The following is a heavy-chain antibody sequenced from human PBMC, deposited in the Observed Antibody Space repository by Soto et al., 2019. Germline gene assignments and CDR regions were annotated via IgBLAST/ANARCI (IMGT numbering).Heavy chain of an antibody. CDR1: GGTSSSYT. D-gene: IGHD6-13*01. J-gene: IGHJ4*02. CDR3: STRGGQEQPFVDY. V-gene: IGHV1-69*17. Sequence: QVQLVQSGAEVKPPGSSVKVSCKASGGTSSSYTISWVRQAPGQGLEWMGGIVPIFGMKNYAQKFQDRLTITANTSTSTAYMKLSSLRSEDTALYYGSTRGGQEQPFVDYWGQGTLVTVSS. CDR2: IVPIFGMK.